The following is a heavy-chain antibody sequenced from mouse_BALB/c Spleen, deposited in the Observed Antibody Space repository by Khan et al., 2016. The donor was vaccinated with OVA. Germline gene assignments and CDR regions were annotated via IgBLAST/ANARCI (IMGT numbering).Heavy chain of an antibody. CDR1: GFTFSSFG. J-gene: IGHJ1*01. CDR2: MSSGSSTI. D-gene: IGHD2-1*01. CDR3: ARSGGNFHWYFDV. V-gene: IGHV5-17*02. Sequence: EVHLVESGGGLVQPGGSRKLSCAASGFTFSSFGMHWVRQAPKKGLEWVAYMSSGSSTIYYVDTVKGRFTISRDNPKNTLFLQMTSLRSEDTAMYYCARSGGNFHWYFDVWGAGTSVTGSS.